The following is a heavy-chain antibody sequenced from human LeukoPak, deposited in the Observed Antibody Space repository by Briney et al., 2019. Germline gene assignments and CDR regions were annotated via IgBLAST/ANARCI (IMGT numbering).Heavy chain of an antibody. CDR1: GFTFSSYG. CDR2: ISYDGSNK. J-gene: IGHJ1*01. CDR3: AKVSRYGDDGEHFQH. D-gene: IGHD4-17*01. Sequence: GGSLRLSCAASGFTFSSYGMHWVRQAPGKGLEWVAVISYDGSNKYYADSVKGRFTISRDNSKNTLYLQMNSLRAEDTAVYYCAKVSRYGDDGEHFQHWGQGTLVTVSS. V-gene: IGHV3-30*18.